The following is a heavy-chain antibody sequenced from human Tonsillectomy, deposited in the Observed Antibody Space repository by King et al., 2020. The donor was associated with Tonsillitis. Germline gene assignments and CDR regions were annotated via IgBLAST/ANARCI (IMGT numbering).Heavy chain of an antibody. V-gene: IGHV4-4*07. CDR3: ARDFELFFDF. CDR2: LYSTGRT. Sequence: VQLQELGPGLLEPSETLSLICPVSGDAISSYFWGLIRQPAGHVLEGIGRLYSTGRTTPNPPLKSGVSMSVDTSKNQFSLKLCSVTAADTALYYCARDFELFFDFWGQGLLLTVSP. CDR1: GDAISSYF. D-gene: IGHD3/OR15-3a*01. J-gene: IGHJ4*02.